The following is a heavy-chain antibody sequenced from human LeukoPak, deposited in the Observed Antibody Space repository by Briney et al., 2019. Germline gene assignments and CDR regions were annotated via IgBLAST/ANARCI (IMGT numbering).Heavy chain of an antibody. J-gene: IGHJ5*02. CDR1: GFAFSNAW. CDR3: APGGGLP. V-gene: IGHV3-21*01. Sequence: GGSLRLSCAASGFAFSNAWMSWVRQAPGKGLEWVSSISSSSSYIYYADSVKGRFTISRDNAKNSLYLQMNSLRAEDTAVYYCAPGGGLPWGQGTLVTVSS. CDR2: ISSSSSYI. D-gene: IGHD3-10*01.